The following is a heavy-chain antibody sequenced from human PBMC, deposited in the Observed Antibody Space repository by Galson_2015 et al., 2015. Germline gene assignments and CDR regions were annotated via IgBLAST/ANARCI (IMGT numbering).Heavy chain of an antibody. D-gene: IGHD5-24*01. CDR2: IKQDGSDT. CDR3: AKLMPRWLQFGAFDM. V-gene: IGHV3-7*01. J-gene: IGHJ3*02. Sequence: SLRLSCAASGFTFSKYWMLWVRQAPEKGPEWVATIKQDGSDTYYGDSMRGRFTISRDNSRGIVYLQMNSLRAEDTAVYYCAKLMPRWLQFGAFDMWGQGTRVTVAS. CDR1: GFTFSKYW.